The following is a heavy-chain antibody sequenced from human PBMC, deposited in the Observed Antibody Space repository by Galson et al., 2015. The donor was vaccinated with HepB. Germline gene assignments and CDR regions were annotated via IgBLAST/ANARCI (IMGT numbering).Heavy chain of an antibody. D-gene: IGHD3-10*01. V-gene: IGHV3-30*04. CDR1: GFTFSSYA. J-gene: IGHJ3*02. CDR3: ARGYYYGSGSYYDLDAFDI. Sequence: SLRLSCAASGFTFSSYAMHWVRQAPGKGLEWVAVISYDGSNKYYADSVKGRFTISRDNSKNTLYLQMNSLRAEDTAVYYCARGYYYGSGSYYDLDAFDIWGQGTMVTVSS. CDR2: ISYDGSNK.